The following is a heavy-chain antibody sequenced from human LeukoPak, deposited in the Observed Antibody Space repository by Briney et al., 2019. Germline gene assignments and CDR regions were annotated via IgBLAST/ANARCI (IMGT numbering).Heavy chain of an antibody. CDR3: ARDAGYGGNSDY. V-gene: IGHV3-7*01. CDR1: GFTFNMYW. Sequence: PGGSLRLSCAASGFTFNMYWMTWVRQAPGKGLESVAYINKDGSDKYYVDSVKGRLTVSRDNAKNSLYPQMNSLRAEDTAVYYCARDAGYGGNSDYWGQGTLVTVSS. D-gene: IGHD4-23*01. CDR2: INKDGSDK. J-gene: IGHJ4*02.